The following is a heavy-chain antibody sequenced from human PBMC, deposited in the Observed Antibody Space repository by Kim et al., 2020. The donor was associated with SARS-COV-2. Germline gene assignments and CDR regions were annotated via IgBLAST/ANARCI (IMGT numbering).Heavy chain of an antibody. CDR3: AREGELERHGGAFDI. D-gene: IGHD1-1*01. J-gene: IGHJ3*02. Sequence: SGKGRFTISGDNSKNTVYLQMNSRSAEETAVYYCAREGELERHGGAFDIWGQGTMVTVSS. V-gene: IGHV3-30*07.